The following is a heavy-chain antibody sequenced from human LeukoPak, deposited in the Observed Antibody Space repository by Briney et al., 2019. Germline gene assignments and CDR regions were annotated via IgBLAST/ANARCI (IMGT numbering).Heavy chain of an antibody. J-gene: IGHJ5*02. CDR2: IIPILGTA. CDR1: GGTFSSYA. Sequence: SVKVSCKASGGTFSSYAISWVRQAPGQGLEWMGRIIPILGTANYAQKFQGRVTITADKSTSTAYMELSSLRSEDTAVYYCARERGSSGWYVGWFDPWGQGTLVTVSS. V-gene: IGHV1-69*04. CDR3: ARERGSSGWYVGWFDP. D-gene: IGHD6-19*01.